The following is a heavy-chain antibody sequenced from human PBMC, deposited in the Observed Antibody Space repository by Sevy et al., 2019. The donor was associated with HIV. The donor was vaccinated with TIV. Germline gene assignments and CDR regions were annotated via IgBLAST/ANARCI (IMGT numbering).Heavy chain of an antibody. D-gene: IGHD3-9*01. CDR2: INSDGSST. J-gene: IGHJ6*03. V-gene: IGHV3-74*01. CDR3: ARGEGSYYDILTGYENDYYYYMDV. CDR1: GFTFSSYW. Sequence: GGSLRLSCAASGFTFSSYWMHWVRQAPGKGLVWVSRINSDGSSTSYADSVKGRFTISRDNAKNRLYLQMNSLRAEDTAVYYCARGEGSYYDILTGYENDYYYYMDVWGKGTTVTVSS.